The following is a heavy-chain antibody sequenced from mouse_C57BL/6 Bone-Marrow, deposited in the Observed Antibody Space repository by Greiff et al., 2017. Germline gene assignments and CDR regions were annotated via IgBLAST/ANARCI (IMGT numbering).Heavy chain of an antibody. D-gene: IGHD1-1*01. CDR2: IDPSDSYT. CDR1: GYTFTSYW. Sequence: QVQLQQPGAELVKPGASVKLSCKASGYTFTSYWMQWVKQRPGQGLEWIGEIDPSDSYTNYNQKFKGKATLTVDPSSSTAYMQLSSLTSEDSAVYYCASSSLYYYAMDYWGQGTSVTVSS. CDR3: ASSSLYYYAMDY. J-gene: IGHJ4*01. V-gene: IGHV1-50*01.